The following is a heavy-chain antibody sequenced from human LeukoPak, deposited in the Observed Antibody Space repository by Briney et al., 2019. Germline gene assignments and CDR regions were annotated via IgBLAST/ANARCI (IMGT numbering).Heavy chain of an antibody. Sequence: GGSLRLSCAASGFTFSSYAMSWVRQGPGKGLEWVSAISVSGNTYHADSVKGRFTISRDSSKNTLYLQMNSLRAEDTAVYYCARHYGGNPNWFDPWGQGTLVTVSS. D-gene: IGHD4-23*01. CDR3: ARHYGGNPNWFDP. J-gene: IGHJ5*02. V-gene: IGHV3-23*01. CDR1: GFTFSSYA. CDR2: ISVSGNT.